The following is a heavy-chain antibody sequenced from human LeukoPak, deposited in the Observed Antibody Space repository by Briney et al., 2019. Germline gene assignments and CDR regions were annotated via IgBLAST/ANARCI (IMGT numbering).Heavy chain of an antibody. V-gene: IGHV1-3*01. CDR1: GYTFTSYA. D-gene: IGHD6-13*01. CDR3: ATWSGNVAATGVWSDY. Sequence: ASVKVSCKASGYTFTSYAMHWVRQAPGQRLEWMGWINAGNGNTKYSQKFQGRVTITRDTSASTAHMELSSLRSEDTAVYYCATWSGNVAATGVWSDYWGQGTLVTVSS. CDR2: INAGNGNT. J-gene: IGHJ4*02.